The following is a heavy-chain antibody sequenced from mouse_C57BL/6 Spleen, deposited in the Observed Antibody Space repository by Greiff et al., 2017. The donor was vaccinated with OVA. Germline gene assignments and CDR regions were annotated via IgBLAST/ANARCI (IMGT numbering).Heavy chain of an antibody. Sequence: EVKLMESGGGLVKPGGSLKLSCAASGFTFSDYGMHWVRQAPEKGLEWVAYISSGSSTIYYADTVKGRFTISRDNAKNTLFLHMTSLRSEDTAMYYCARPTAYGYWYFDVWGTGTTVTVSS. J-gene: IGHJ1*03. CDR2: ISSGSSTI. CDR3: ARPTAYGYWYFDV. V-gene: IGHV5-17*01. CDR1: GFTFSDYG. D-gene: IGHD1-1*02.